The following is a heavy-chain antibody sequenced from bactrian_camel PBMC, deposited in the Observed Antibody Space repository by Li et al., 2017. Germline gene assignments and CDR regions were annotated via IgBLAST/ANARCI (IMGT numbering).Heavy chain of an antibody. J-gene: IGHJ4*01. CDR3: AVDVGPVSPGRNQSFTS. CDR1: GHSISRYY. V-gene: IGHV3S57*01. CDR2: IDTGGAT. D-gene: IGHD6*01. Sequence: VQLVESGGGSVQVGGSLRLSCVASGHSISRYYMGWFRQGPGKEREGVAFIDTGGATNYAYSAAGRFTISRDNAKNTMYLQMHDLKPEDTATYYCAVDVGPVSPGRNQSFTSGARGPRSPSP.